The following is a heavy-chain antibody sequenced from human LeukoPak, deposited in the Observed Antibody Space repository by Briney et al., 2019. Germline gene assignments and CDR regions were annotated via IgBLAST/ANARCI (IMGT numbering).Heavy chain of an antibody. V-gene: IGHV3-48*03. CDR2: ISSSGSTI. D-gene: IGHD4-17*01. CDR1: GFTFSSYE. Sequence: GGSLRLSCAASGFTFSSYEMNWVRQAPGKGLEWVSYISSSGSTIYYADSVKGRFTISRDNAKNSLYLQMNSLRAEDTSVYYCARGTNGDGWFDPWGQGTLVTVSS. J-gene: IGHJ5*02. CDR3: ARGTNGDGWFDP.